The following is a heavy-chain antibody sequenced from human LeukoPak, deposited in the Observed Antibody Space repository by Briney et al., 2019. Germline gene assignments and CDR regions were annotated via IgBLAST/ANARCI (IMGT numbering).Heavy chain of an antibody. CDR2: IYTSGST. V-gene: IGHV4-4*07. CDR1: GGSITSYY. Sequence: SETLSLTCTVSGGSITSYYWSWIRQPAGKGLEWIGRIYTSGSTNYNPSLKSRVTMSVDTSKNQFSLKLSSVTAADTAVYYCARAQIVVVPAANPYYYYYYMDVWGKGTTVTVSS. D-gene: IGHD2-2*01. CDR3: ARAQIVVVPAANPYYYYYYMDV. J-gene: IGHJ6*03.